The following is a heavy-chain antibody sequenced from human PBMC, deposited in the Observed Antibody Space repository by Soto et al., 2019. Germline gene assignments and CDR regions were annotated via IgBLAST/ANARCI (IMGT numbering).Heavy chain of an antibody. CDR2: IIPIFGTA. V-gene: IGHV1-69*13. CDR3: ASYHGTGTTAFDS. J-gene: IGHJ3*02. CDR1: GGTFSSYA. Sequence: ASVKVSCKASGGTFSSYAISWVRQAPGQGLEWMGGIIPIFGTANYAQKFQGRVTITADESTSTAYMELSSLRSEDTAVYYCASYHGTGTTAFDSWGQGTMVTVSS. D-gene: IGHD1-1*01.